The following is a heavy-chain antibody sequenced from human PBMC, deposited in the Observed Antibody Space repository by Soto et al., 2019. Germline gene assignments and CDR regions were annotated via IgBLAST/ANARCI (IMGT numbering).Heavy chain of an antibody. CDR2: IDCDDYK. V-gene: IGHV2-70*04. D-gene: IGHD3-16*01. CDR3: ARIRWGVATDY. CDR1: GFSLSTSGMR. Sequence: SGPTLVNPTQTLTLTCTFSGFSLSTSGMRVSWIHQPPGKALEWLARIDCDDYKFYSTSLNTRLTISKDTSKNQVVLTMTNMDPVDTATYYCARIRWGVATDYWGQGTLVPVSS. J-gene: IGHJ4*02.